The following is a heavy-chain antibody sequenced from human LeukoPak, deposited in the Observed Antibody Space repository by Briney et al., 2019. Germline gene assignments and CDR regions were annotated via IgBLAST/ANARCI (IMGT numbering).Heavy chain of an antibody. Sequence: PGGSLRLSCAASGFTFSSYAMSWVRQAPGKGLEWVSGISASGGSTYYADSVKGRFTISRDNSKNTLYLQMNSLRAEDTAVYYCARELAAGVSPSFDYWGQGTLVTVSS. CDR3: ARELAAGVSPSFDY. J-gene: IGHJ4*02. V-gene: IGHV3-23*01. CDR2: ISASGGST. D-gene: IGHD6-13*01. CDR1: GFTFSSYA.